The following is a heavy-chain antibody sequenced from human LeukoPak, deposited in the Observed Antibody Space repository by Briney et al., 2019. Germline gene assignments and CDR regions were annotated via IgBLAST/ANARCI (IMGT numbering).Heavy chain of an antibody. J-gene: IGHJ3*02. V-gene: IGHV1-46*01. CDR3: ARVLGVASAGTYDAFGI. Sequence: GASVKVSCEASGYTFTSYYMHWVRQAPGQGLEWMGIINPSGGSASYAQKFLGRVTMTRDMSTSTVYMELSSLRSEDTAVYYCARVLGVASAGTYDAFGIWGQGTMVTVSS. D-gene: IGHD6-13*01. CDR2: INPSGGSA. CDR1: GYTFTSYY.